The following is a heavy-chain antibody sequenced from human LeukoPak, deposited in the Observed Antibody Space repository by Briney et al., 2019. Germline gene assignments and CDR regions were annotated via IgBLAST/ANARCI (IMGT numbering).Heavy chain of an antibody. Sequence: PSETLSLTCTVSGGSISSYYCSWIRQPPGKGLEWIGYIYYSGSTNYNPSLKSRVTISVDTSKNQFSLKLSSVTAADTAVYYCARRTPYCSGGSCYSDYYYYGMDVWGQGTTVTVSS. J-gene: IGHJ6*02. V-gene: IGHV4-59*08. D-gene: IGHD2-15*01. CDR3: ARRTPYCSGGSCYSDYYYYGMDV. CDR1: GGSISSYY. CDR2: IYYSGST.